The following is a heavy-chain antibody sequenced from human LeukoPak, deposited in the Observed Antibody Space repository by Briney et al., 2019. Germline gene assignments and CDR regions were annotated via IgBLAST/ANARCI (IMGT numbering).Heavy chain of an antibody. CDR3: ARLLRYSSSHYYYYYMDV. Sequence: SETLSLTCTVSGGSISSYYWSWIRQPPGEGLEWIGYIYYSGSTNYNPSLKSRVTISVDTSKNQFSLKLSSVTAADTAVYYCARLLRYSSSHYYYYYMDVWGKGTTVTVSS. J-gene: IGHJ6*03. CDR2: IYYSGST. V-gene: IGHV4-59*08. CDR1: GGSISSYY. D-gene: IGHD6-13*01.